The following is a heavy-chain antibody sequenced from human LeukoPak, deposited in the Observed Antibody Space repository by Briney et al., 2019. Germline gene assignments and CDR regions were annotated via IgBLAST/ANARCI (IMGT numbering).Heavy chain of an antibody. V-gene: IGHV3-23*01. J-gene: IGHJ6*03. Sequence: GGSLRLSCAASGFTFSSYAMSWVRQAPGKGLVWVSAISGSGGSTYYADSVKGRFTISRDNSKNTLYLQMNSLRAEDTAVYYCAKRAALTYYYYYYMDVWGKGTTVTVSS. CDR3: AKRAALTYYYYYYMDV. CDR2: ISGSGGST. D-gene: IGHD6-6*01. CDR1: GFTFSSYA.